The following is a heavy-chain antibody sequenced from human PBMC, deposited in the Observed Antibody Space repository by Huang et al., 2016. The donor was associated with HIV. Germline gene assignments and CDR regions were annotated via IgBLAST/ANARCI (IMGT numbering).Heavy chain of an antibody. D-gene: IGHD6-13*01. V-gene: IGHV3-30*18. CDR2: ISYDGKTK. CDR1: GFTFSSYG. CDR3: AKGGSAAAVLDF. J-gene: IGHJ4*02. Sequence: QVQLVESGGGVVQPGRSLRISCAASGFTFSSYGMPWVRQAPGTGLEWVAVISYDGKTKYYADSVKGRFSISRDNSKTTVYLQLNSLRVEDTAVYYCAKGGSAAAVLDFWGQGTLVTVSS.